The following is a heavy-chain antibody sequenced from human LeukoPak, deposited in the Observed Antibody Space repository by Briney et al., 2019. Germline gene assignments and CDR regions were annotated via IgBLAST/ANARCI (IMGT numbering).Heavy chain of an antibody. Sequence: PSETLSLTHTVSGGSISSYYWSWIRQPPGKGLEWIGYIYYSESTNYNPSLKSRVTISVDTSKNQFSLKLSSVTAADTAVYYCARAVIKMATPFDYWGQGTLVTVSS. CDR1: GGSISSYY. D-gene: IGHD5-24*01. V-gene: IGHV4-59*01. J-gene: IGHJ4*02. CDR2: IYYSEST. CDR3: ARAVIKMATPFDY.